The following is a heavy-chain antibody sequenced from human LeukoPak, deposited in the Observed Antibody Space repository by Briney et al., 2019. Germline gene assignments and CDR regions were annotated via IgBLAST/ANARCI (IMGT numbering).Heavy chain of an antibody. D-gene: IGHD4-11*01. J-gene: IGHJ5*02. CDR3: ARLHGQTTRLHWFDP. CDR1: GGSISSYY. Sequence: SETLSLTCTVFGGSISSYYWSWIRQPAGKGLEWIGRIYTSGSTNYNPSLKSRVTMSVDTSKNQFSLKLSSVTAADTAVYYCARLHGQTTRLHWFDPWGQGTLVTVSS. V-gene: IGHV4-4*07. CDR2: IYTSGST.